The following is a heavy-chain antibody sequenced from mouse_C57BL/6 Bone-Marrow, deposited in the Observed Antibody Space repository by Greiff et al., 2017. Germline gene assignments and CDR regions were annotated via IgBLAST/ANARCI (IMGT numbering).Heavy chain of an antibody. CDR1: GFTFTDYY. J-gene: IGHJ1*01. CDR2: IRNKANGYTT. CDR3: ARSRSRYFDV. V-gene: IGHV7-3*01. Sequence: EVKLQESGGGLVQPGGSLSLSCAASGFTFTDYYMSWVRQPPGKALEWLGFIRNKANGYTTEYSASVKGRFTISRDNSQSILYLQMNALGAEDSATYYCARSRSRYFDVWGSGTTVTVTS.